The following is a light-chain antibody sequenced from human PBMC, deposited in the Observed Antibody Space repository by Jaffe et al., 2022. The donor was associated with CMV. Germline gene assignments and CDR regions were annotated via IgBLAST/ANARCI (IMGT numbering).Light chain of an antibody. CDR3: QQYGSSPYT. CDR2: GAS. V-gene: IGKV3-20*01. Sequence: EIVLMQSPGTLSLSPGERAALSCRASQSVGSNYLAWYQQKPGQAPRLLIYGASSRATGIPDRFSGSGSGTDFTLTISRLEPEDFAVYYCQQYGSSPYTFGQGTKLEIK. CDR1: QSVGSNY. J-gene: IGKJ2*01.